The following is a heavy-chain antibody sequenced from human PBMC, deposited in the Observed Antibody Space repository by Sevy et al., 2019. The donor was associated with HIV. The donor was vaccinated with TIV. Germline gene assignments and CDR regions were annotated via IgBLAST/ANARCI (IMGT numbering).Heavy chain of an antibody. V-gene: IGHV6-1*01. CDR1: GDSVSSNSAA. D-gene: IGHD5-12*01. Sequence: SQTLSLTCAISGDSVSSNSAAWNWIRQSPSRGLEWLGRTYYRSKWYNDYAVFVKSRITINPDTSKNQFSLQLNSVTPEDTAVYFCASGSVGVATINYYYYGMDVWGQGTTVTVSS. CDR3: ASGSVGVATINYYYYGMDV. J-gene: IGHJ6*02. CDR2: TYYRSKWYN.